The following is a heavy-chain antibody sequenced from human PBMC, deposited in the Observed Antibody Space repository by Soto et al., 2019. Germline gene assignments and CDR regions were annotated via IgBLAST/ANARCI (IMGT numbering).Heavy chain of an antibody. CDR1: GGTFSSYA. CDR3: ARVMRRGYDYYYYYGMDV. D-gene: IGHD5-12*01. CDR2: IIPIFGTA. Sequence: SVKVSCKASGGTFSSYAISWVRQAPGQGLEWMGGIIPIFGTANYAQKFQGRVTITADESTSTAYMELSSLRSEDTAVYYCARVMRRGYDYYYYYGMDVWGQGTTVTVSS. J-gene: IGHJ6*02. V-gene: IGHV1-69*13.